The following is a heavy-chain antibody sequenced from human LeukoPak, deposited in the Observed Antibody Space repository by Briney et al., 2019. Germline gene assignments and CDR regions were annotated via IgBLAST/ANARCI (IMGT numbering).Heavy chain of an antibody. D-gene: IGHD1-1*01. J-gene: IGHJ4*02. V-gene: IGHV3-74*01. CDR2: ITNDGSST. CDR3: AREVLGTASAFDY. Sequence: GGSLRLSCAASGLTFSSHWMHWVRQAPGKGLVWVSRITNDGSSTTYADSVKGRFTIFRDNAKNSLSLQMNSLRADDTAVYYCAREVLGTASAFDYWGQGTLVTVSS. CDR1: GLTFSSHW.